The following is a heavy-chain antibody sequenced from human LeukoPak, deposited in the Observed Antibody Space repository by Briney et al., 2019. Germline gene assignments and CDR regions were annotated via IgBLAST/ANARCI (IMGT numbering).Heavy chain of an antibody. V-gene: IGHV4-39*07. CDR3: ARSPRLILTGYSRTWFDP. D-gene: IGHD3-9*01. J-gene: IGHJ5*02. CDR2: INHSGST. CDR1: GGSISSGGYY. Sequence: SETLSLTCTVSGGSISSGGYYWSWIRQPPGKGLEWIGEINHSGSTNYNPSLKSRVTISVDTSKNQFSLKLSSVTAADTAVYYCARSPRLILTGYSRTWFDPWGQGTLVTVSS.